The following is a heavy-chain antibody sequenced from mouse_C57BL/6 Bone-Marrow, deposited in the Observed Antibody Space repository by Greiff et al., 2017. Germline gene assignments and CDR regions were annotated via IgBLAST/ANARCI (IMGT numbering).Heavy chain of an antibody. V-gene: IGHV1-80*01. CDR3: ARRGIGQVTAVPLDY. J-gene: IGHJ2*01. Sequence: QVQLQQSGAELVKPGASVKISCKASGYAFSSYWMNWVKQRPGKGLEWIGQIYPGDGDTNYNGKFKGKATLTADKSSSTAYMQLSSLTSEDSAVYFCARRGIGQVTAVPLDYWGQGTTLTVSS. D-gene: IGHD1-1*01. CDR1: GYAFSSYW. CDR2: IYPGDGDT.